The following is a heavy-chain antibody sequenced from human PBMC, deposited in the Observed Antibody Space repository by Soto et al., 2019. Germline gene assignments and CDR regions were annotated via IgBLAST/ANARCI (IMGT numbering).Heavy chain of an antibody. V-gene: IGHV1-46*01. CDR3: ARSGGGVIDY. J-gene: IGHJ4*02. D-gene: IGHD2-8*02. CDR1: GYTFTNYY. CDR2: INPSSGGT. Sequence: QVQLLQSGAEVKKPGASVKVSCKASGYTFTNYYIHWVRQAPGQGLEWMGIINPSSGGTTNAQKFQDGVTMTRDTSTNTVYMELSSLRSADTAIYFCARSGGGVIDYWGQGTLVTVSS.